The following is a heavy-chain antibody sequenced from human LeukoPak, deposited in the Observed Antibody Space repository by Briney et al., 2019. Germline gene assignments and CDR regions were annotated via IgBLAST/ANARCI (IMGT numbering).Heavy chain of an antibody. Sequence: ASVKVSCKASGYTFTSYYMHWVRLAPGQGLEWMGIINPSGGSTSYAQKFQGRVTMTRDMSTSTVYMELSSLRSEDTAVYYCARGDGAARVYYYYYYMDVWGKGTTVTVSS. D-gene: IGHD6-6*01. CDR3: ARGDGAARVYYYYYYMDV. CDR1: GYTFTSYY. CDR2: INPSGGST. J-gene: IGHJ6*03. V-gene: IGHV1-46*01.